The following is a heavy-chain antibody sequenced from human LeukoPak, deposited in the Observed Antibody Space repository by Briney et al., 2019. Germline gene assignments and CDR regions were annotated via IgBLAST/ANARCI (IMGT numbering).Heavy chain of an antibody. V-gene: IGHV4-4*02. Sequence: SETLSLTCAVSGDSISNNWWSWVRQSPGKGLEWMGEIFHRGIPNYNPSLKSRVTMSIDKSNNQLSLKLNSVTAADTAVYYCARVRGASWFFYLHVWGKGTRVPVSS. J-gene: IGHJ6*03. D-gene: IGHD3-10*01. CDR3: ARVRGASWFFYLHV. CDR2: IFHRGIP. CDR1: GDSISNNW.